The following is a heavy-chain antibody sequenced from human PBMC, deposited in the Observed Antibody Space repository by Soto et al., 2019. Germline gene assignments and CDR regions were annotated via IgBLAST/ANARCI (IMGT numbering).Heavy chain of an antibody. CDR3: ARDGPYDSSGYYYGRYYYYGMDV. Sequence: ASVKVSCKASGYTFTSYGISWVRQAPGQGLERMGWISAYNGNTNYAQKLQGRVTMTTDTSTSTAYMELRSLRSDDTAVYYCARDGPYDSSGYYYGRYYYYGMDVWGQGTTVTVSS. D-gene: IGHD3-22*01. V-gene: IGHV1-18*01. J-gene: IGHJ6*02. CDR2: ISAYNGNT. CDR1: GYTFTSYG.